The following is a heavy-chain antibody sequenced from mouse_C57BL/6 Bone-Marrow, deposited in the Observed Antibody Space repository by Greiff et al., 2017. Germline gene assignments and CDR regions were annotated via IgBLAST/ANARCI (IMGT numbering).Heavy chain of an antibody. Sequence: EVMLVESGGGLVKPGGSLKLSCAASGFTFSSYAMSWVRQTPEKRLEWVATISDGGSYTYYPDNVKGRFTISRDNAKNNLYLQMSHLKSEDTAMYYCAGGGSWFAYWGQGTLVTVSA. CDR3: AGGGSWFAY. V-gene: IGHV5-4*03. J-gene: IGHJ3*01. CDR2: ISDGGSYT. CDR1: GFTFSSYA.